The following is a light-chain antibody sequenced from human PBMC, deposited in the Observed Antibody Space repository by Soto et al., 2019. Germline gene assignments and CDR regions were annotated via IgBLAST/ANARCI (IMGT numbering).Light chain of an antibody. CDR1: SSDVGGYKY. CDR3: SSYTSSSTVV. Sequence: QSVLTQPASVSGSPGQSITISCTGTSSDVGGYKYVSWYQQHPGKAPKLMIYEVSNRPSGVSNRFSGSKSGNTASLTISGLQAEDEADYYCSSYTSSSTVVFGSGTKLTVL. CDR2: EVS. J-gene: IGLJ3*02. V-gene: IGLV2-14*01.